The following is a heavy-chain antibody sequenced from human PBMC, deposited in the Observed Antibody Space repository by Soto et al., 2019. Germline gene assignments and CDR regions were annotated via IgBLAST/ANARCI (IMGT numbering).Heavy chain of an antibody. J-gene: IGHJ3*02. CDR2: IYYSGST. CDR3: ACSRDSGYYGSGSYLDAFDI. V-gene: IGHV4-59*01. Sequence: SETLSLTCTVSGGSISSYYWSWIRQPPGKGLEWIGYIYYSGSTNYNPSLKSRVTISVDTSKNQFSLKLSSVTAADTAVYYCACSRDSGYYGSGSYLDAFDIWGQGTMVTVSS. CDR1: GGSISSYY. D-gene: IGHD3-10*01.